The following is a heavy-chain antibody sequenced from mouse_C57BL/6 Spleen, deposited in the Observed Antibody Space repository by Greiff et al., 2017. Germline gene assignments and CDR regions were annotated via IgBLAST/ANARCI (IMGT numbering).Heavy chain of an antibody. J-gene: IGHJ3*01. CDR2: INPNNGGT. Sequence: EVQLQPSGPELVKPGASVKMSCKASGYTFTDYNMHWVKQSHGKSLEWIGYINPNNGGTSYNQKFKGKATLTVNKSSSTAYLELRSLTSEDFAVYYCARGVYYGNYGGFAYWGQGTLVTVSA. CDR3: ARGVYYGNYGGFAY. D-gene: IGHD2-1*01. CDR1: GYTFTDYN. V-gene: IGHV1-22*01.